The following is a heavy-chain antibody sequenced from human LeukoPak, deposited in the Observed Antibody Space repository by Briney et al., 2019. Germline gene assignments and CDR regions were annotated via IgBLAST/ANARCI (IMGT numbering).Heavy chain of an antibody. Sequence: PGGSLRLSCAASGFTFSSYWMSWVRQAPGKGLEWVANIKQDGSEKYYVDSVKGRFTISRGNAKNSLYLQMNSLRAEDTAVYYCARDENKVRGVIRIYYMDVWGKGTSVTISS. CDR1: GFTFSSYW. J-gene: IGHJ6*03. CDR2: IKQDGSEK. D-gene: IGHD3-10*01. V-gene: IGHV3-7*01. CDR3: ARDENKVRGVIRIYYMDV.